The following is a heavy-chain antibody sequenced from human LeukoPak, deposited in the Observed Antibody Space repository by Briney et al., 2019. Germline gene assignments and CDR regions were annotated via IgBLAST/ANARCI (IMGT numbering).Heavy chain of an antibody. CDR1: GYTFISYA. CDR3: ARAFGWYASNYFDY. V-gene: IGHV7-4-1*02. Sequence: ASVRVSCKASGYTFISYAMNWVRQAPGQGLEWMGWINTNTGNPTYAQGFTGRFVFSLDTSVSTAYLQISSLKAEDTAVYYCARAFGWYASNYFDYWGQGTLVTVSS. CDR2: INTNTGNP. D-gene: IGHD6-19*01. J-gene: IGHJ4*02.